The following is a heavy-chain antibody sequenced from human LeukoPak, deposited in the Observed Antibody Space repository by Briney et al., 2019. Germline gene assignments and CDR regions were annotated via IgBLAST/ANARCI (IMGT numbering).Heavy chain of an antibody. Sequence: GGPLRLSCAASGFTFSSYAMSWVRQAPGKGLEWVSAISGSGGSTYYADSVKGRFTISRDNSKNTLYLQMNSLRAEDTAVYYCANGVVPAARQGNWFDPWGQGTLVTVSS. CDR3: ANGVVPAARQGNWFDP. CDR2: ISGSGGST. V-gene: IGHV3-23*01. D-gene: IGHD2-2*01. J-gene: IGHJ5*02. CDR1: GFTFSSYA.